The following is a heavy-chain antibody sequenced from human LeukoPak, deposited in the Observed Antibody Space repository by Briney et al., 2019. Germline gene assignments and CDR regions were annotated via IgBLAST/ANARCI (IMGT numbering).Heavy chain of an antibody. CDR2: ISGSGGST. CDR1: GFTFSSYA. V-gene: IGHV3-23*01. D-gene: IGHD1-26*01. Sequence: GGSLRLSCAASGFTFSSYAMSWVRQAPGKGLEWVSAISGSGGSTYYADSVKGRFTISRDNAKNSLYLQMNSLRAEDTAVYYCARPRGGAGRLDYWGQGTLVTVSS. CDR3: ARPRGGAGRLDY. J-gene: IGHJ4*02.